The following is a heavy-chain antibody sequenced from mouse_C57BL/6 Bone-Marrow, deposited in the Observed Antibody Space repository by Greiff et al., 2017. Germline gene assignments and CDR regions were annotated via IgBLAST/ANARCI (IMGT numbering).Heavy chain of an antibody. CDR1: GYTFTSYW. CDR3: ARPITTDFAY. CDR2: IDPSDSYT. Sequence: QVQLQQPGAELVRPGPSVKLSCKASGYTFTSYWMHWVKQRPGQGLEWIGVIDPSDSYTNYNQKFKGKATLTVDTSSSTAYMQHSSLTSEDSAVYYCARPITTDFAYWGQGTLVTVSA. D-gene: IGHD1-1*01. J-gene: IGHJ3*01. V-gene: IGHV1-59*01.